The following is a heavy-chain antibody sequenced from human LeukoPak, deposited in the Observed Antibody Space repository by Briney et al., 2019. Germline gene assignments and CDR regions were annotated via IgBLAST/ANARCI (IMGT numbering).Heavy chain of an antibody. V-gene: IGHV3-11*04. CDR3: ARVSYCSSTSCYRVHYYYYMDV. D-gene: IGHD2-2*01. J-gene: IGHJ6*03. Sequence: PGGSLRLSCAASGFTFSDYYMSWIRQAPGKGLEWVSYISSSGSTIYYADSVKGRFTISRDNAKNSPYLQMNSLRAEDTAVYYCARVSYCSSTSCYRVHYYYYMDVWGKGTTVTVSS. CDR2: ISSSGSTI. CDR1: GFTFSDYY.